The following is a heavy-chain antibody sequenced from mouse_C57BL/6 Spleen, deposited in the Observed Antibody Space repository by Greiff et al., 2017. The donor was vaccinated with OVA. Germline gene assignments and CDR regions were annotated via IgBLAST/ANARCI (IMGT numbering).Heavy chain of an antibody. CDR2: ISYSGST. V-gene: IGHV3-1*01. J-gene: IGHJ3*01. CDR1: GYSITSGYD. Sequence: DVQLVESGPGMVKPSQSLSLTCTVTGYSITSGYDWHWIRHFPGNKLEWMGYISYSGSTNYNPSLKSRISITHDTSKNHFFLKLNSVTTEDTATYYCARGETDWFAYWGQGTLVTVSA. CDR3: ARGETDWFAY.